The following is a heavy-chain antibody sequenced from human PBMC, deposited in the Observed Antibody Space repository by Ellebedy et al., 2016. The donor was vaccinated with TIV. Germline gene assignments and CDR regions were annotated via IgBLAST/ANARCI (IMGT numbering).Heavy chain of an antibody. CDR2: ISGRGGST. Sequence: PGGSLRLSCAASGFTFSSYAMSWVRQAPGKGLEWVSAISGRGGSTYYADSVKGRFTISRDNSKNTLYLQMTSLRAEDTAVDYCAKDRFSSAWYGGYLDYWGQGTRFTVAA. CDR3: AKDRFSSAWYGGYLDY. V-gene: IGHV3-23*01. J-gene: IGHJ4*02. D-gene: IGHD6-19*01. CDR1: GFTFSSYA.